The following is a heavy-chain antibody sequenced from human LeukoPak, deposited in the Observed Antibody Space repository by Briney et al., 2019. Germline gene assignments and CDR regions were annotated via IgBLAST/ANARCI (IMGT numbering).Heavy chain of an antibody. D-gene: IGHD5-12*01. Sequence: SEALSLTCTVSGYSITSDYYWGWVRQPPGKGLEWIGSFYHGGSTYFNPSLRSRVSISVDTSKNQFSLKLSSVTAADTAVYYCAREDGSSGYDDFWGQGTLVTVSS. J-gene: IGHJ4*02. V-gene: IGHV4-38-2*02. CDR2: FYHGGST. CDR3: AREDGSSGYDDF. CDR1: GYSITSDYY.